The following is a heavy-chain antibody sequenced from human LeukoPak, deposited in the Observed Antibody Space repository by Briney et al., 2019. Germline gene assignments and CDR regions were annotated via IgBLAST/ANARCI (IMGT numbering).Heavy chain of an antibody. D-gene: IGHD3-3*01. CDR3: ATDFWRGYSINFDY. CDR1: GYSISSGYY. Sequence: SETLSLTCAVSGYSISSGYYWGWIRQPPGKGLEWIGSIYHSGSTYYNPSLKSRVTISVDTSKNQFSLKLSSVTAADTAVYYCATDFWRGYSINFDYWGQGTLVTVSS. J-gene: IGHJ4*02. CDR2: IYHSGST. V-gene: IGHV4-38-2*01.